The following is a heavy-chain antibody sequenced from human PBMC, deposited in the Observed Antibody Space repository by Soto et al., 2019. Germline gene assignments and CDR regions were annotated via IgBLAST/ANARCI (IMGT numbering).Heavy chain of an antibody. CDR2: MNPNSGNT. CDR1: GYTFTSYD. D-gene: IGHD2-15*01. J-gene: IGHJ3*02. V-gene: IGHV1-8*01. CDR3: ARGSGGSVVAATLAAFDI. Sequence: GASVKVSCKASGYTFTSYDINWVRQATGQGLEWMGWMNPNSGNTGYAQKFQGRVTMTRNTSISTAYMELSSLRSEDTAVYYCARGSGGSVVAATLAAFDIWGQGTMVTVSS.